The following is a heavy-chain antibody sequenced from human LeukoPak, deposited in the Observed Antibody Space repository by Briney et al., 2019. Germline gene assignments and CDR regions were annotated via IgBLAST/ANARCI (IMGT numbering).Heavy chain of an antibody. V-gene: IGHV1-69*13. Sequence: ASVKVSCKASGGTLSSYAISWVRQAPGQGLEWLGGSIPIFGTANYAQKFQGRVTNTADESPSTAYMELSSLRSEDTDVYYCERAYRQGTARVPLDYWGQGTLFTVSS. D-gene: IGHD5-18*01. CDR1: GGTLSSYA. CDR2: SIPIFGTA. CDR3: ERAYRQGTARVPLDY. J-gene: IGHJ4*02.